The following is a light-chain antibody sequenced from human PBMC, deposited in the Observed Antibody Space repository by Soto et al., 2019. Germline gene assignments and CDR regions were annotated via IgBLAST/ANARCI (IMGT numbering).Light chain of an antibody. Sequence: IVLTQSPATLSLSPGKRATLSCRASQSVSSNLAWYQQKPGQGTRLLIYGASTRATGIPARFSGSGSGTEFTLTISSLLSEDFAVYYCQQYNNWPPWTFGQGTKGDIK. J-gene: IGKJ1*01. CDR3: QQYNNWPPWT. CDR1: QSVSSN. CDR2: GAS. V-gene: IGKV3-15*01.